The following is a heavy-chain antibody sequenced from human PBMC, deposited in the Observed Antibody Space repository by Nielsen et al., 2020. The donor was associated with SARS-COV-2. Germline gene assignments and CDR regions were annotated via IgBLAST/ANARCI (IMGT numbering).Heavy chain of an antibody. CDR2: ISGSGGST. J-gene: IGHJ4*02. V-gene: IGHV3-23*01. D-gene: IGHD3-3*01. CDR3: AKLSARFYDFWSGYLGY. CDR1: GFTFSSYA. Sequence: GGSLRLSCAASGFTFSSYAMSWVRQAPGKGLEWVSAISGSGGSTYYADSVKGRFTISRDNSKNTLYLQMNSLRAEDTAVYYCAKLSARFYDFWSGYLGYWGQGTLVTVSS.